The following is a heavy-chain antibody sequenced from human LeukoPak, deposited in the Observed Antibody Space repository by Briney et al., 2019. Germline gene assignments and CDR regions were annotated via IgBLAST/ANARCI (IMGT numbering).Heavy chain of an antibody. Sequence: GGSLRLSCAASGFTFSSYSMNWVRQAPGKGLEWVSSISSSSSYIYYADSVKGRFTISRDNAKNSVSLQMNSLRAEDTAVYYCGRDIVDGGDDYWGQGTLVTVSS. CDR1: GFTFSSYS. CDR2: ISSSSSYI. V-gene: IGHV3-21*01. J-gene: IGHJ4*02. CDR3: GRDIVDGGDDY. D-gene: IGHD2-21*02.